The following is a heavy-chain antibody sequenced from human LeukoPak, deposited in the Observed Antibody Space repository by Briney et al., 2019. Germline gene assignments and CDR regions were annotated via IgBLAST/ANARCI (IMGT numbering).Heavy chain of an antibody. CDR1: GFTFTSSA. V-gene: IGHV1-58*02. CDR2: IFVGSGNT. Sequence: SVKASCKASGFTFTSSAMQWVRQARGQRLEWIGWIFVGSGNTNYAQKFQERVTITRDMSTSTAYMELSSLRSEDTAVYYCAAGLYYDILTGYFSSWFDPWGQGTLVTVSS. J-gene: IGHJ5*02. CDR3: AAGLYYDILTGYFSSWFDP. D-gene: IGHD3-9*01.